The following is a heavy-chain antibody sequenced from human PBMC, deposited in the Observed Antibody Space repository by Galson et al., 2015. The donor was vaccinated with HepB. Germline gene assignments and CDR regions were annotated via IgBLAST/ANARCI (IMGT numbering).Heavy chain of an antibody. CDR3: AREFVAVAGRNSDSFDI. Sequence: FTFSSYWMHWVRQVPGKGLVWVSRINSDGTYVNYADSGQGRFTISRDNAKNTLTLRMDSLRVEDTAVYYCAREFVAVAGRNSDSFDIWGQGTLVTVSS. CDR2: INSDGTYV. J-gene: IGHJ3*02. CDR1: FTFSSYW. D-gene: IGHD6-19*01. V-gene: IGHV3-74*01.